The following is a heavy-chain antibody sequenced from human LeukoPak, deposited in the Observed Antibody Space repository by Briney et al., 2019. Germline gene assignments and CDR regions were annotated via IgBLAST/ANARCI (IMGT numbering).Heavy chain of an antibody. CDR1: GFTFSSYA. V-gene: IGHV3-23*01. CDR3: AKMPPMGRLGYYYYYYYMDV. CDR2: ISGSGGST. D-gene: IGHD3-10*01. J-gene: IGHJ6*03. Sequence: PGGSLRLSCAASGFTFSSYAMSWVRQAPGKGLEWVSAISGSGGSTYYADSVKGRFTISRDNSKNTLYLQMNSLGAEDTAVYYCAKMPPMGRLGYYYYYYYMDVWGKGTTVTVSS.